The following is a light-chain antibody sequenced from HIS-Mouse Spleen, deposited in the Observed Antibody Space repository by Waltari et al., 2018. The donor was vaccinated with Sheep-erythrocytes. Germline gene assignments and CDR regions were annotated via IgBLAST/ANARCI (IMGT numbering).Light chain of an antibody. Sequence: EIVMTQSPATLSVSPGERATLSCRAGQSVSSNLAWYQQKPGQAPRLLIYGASTRATCIPARFSVSGSGTEFTLTISSMQSEDFAVYYCQQYNNWPRTFGQGTKVEIK. CDR3: QQYNNWPRT. V-gene: IGKV3-15*01. CDR1: QSVSSN. J-gene: IGKJ1*01. CDR2: GAS.